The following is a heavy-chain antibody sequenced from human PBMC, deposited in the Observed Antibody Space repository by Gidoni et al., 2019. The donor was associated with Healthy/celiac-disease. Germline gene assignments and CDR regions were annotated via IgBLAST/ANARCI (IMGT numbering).Heavy chain of an antibody. CDR1: GFTFSSYA. CDR2: ISYDGSNK. CDR3: QGMATGDY. J-gene: IGHJ4*02. Sequence: QVQLADSAVGVVQRGWSLRLSCAAYGFTFSSYAMHWFRQAPGKGLEWVAVISYDGSNKYYADSVKGRFTISRDNSKNTLYLQMNSLRAEDTAVYYCQGMATGDYWGQGTLVTVSS. D-gene: IGHD5-12*01. V-gene: IGHV3-30*04.